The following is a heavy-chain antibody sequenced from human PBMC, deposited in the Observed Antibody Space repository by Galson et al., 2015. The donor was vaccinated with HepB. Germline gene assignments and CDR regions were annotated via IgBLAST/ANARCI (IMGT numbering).Heavy chain of an antibody. V-gene: IGHV1-2*02. J-gene: IGHJ1*01. D-gene: IGHD4-17*01. CDR2: INPNSGGT. CDR3: ARGATTVTTWAEYFQH. Sequence: SVKVSCKASGYTFTGYYMHWVRQAPGQGLEWMGWINPNSGGTNYAQKFRGRVTMTRDTSISTAYMELSRLRSDDTAVYYCARGATTVTTWAEYFQHWGQGTLVTVSS. CDR1: GYTFTGYY.